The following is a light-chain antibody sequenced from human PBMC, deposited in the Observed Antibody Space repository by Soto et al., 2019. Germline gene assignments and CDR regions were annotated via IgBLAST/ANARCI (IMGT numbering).Light chain of an antibody. CDR2: QTS. J-gene: IGKJ1*01. CDR1: QYINTR. Sequence: PTISVKRKNIDTLARRASQYINTRLAWYQHRPGQAPRLLIYQTSIRAAGIPARFSAGGSGTDFTLTVRFLQPEDFALYYCQRRRSPPRRFAEGTKV. V-gene: IGKV3-11*01. CDR3: QRRRSPPRR.